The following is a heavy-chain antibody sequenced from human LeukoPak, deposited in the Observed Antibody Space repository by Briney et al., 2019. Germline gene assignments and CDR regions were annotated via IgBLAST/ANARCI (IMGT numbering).Heavy chain of an antibody. D-gene: IGHD2-15*01. Sequence: ASVKVSCKASGYTFTGYYMHWVRQAPGQGLEWMGWINPNSGGINYAQKFQGRVTMTRDTSISTAYMELSRLRSDDTAVYYCARHCSGGSCQNPFDYWGQGTLVTVSS. CDR1: GYTFTGYY. CDR2: INPNSGGI. V-gene: IGHV1-2*02. J-gene: IGHJ4*02. CDR3: ARHCSGGSCQNPFDY.